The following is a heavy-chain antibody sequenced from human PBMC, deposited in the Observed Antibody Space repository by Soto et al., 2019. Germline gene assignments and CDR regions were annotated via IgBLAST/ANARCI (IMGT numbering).Heavy chain of an antibody. J-gene: IGHJ4*02. CDR1: GFIFSSYG. CDR2: IWFDGSNK. Sequence: QVQLVDSGGGVVQPGRSLRLSCAASGFIFSSYGMHWVRQAPGKGLEWVAGIWFDGSNKYYADSVKGRFTISRDNSRNTLYLQMNVLRAEDTAGYYCARDAKSVETTGGFDYWGQGTLVTVSS. D-gene: IGHD1-26*01. V-gene: IGHV3-33*01. CDR3: ARDAKSVETTGGFDY.